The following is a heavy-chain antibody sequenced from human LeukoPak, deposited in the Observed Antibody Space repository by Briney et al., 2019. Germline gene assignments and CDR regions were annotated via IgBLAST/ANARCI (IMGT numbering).Heavy chain of an antibody. V-gene: IGHV4-59*01. Sequence: SETLSLTCTVSGGSISSYYWSWIRQPPGKGLEWIGYIYYSGSTNYNPSLKSRVTISVDTSKNQFSLKLSSVTAADTSVYYCARDYYDSSGYFDAFDIWGQGTMVTVSS. J-gene: IGHJ3*02. CDR1: GGSISSYY. CDR2: IYYSGST. CDR3: ARDYYDSSGYFDAFDI. D-gene: IGHD3-22*01.